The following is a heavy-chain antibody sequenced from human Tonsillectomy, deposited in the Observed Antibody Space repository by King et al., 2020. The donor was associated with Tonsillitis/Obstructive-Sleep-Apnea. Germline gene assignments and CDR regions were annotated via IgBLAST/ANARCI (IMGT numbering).Heavy chain of an antibody. CDR3: ARTGYWSSTSCSDSYMDV. CDR1: GYTFTSYG. Sequence: QLVQSGAEVKKPGASVKVSCKASGYTFTSYGISWVRQAPGQGLEWMGWISAYNGNTNYAQKLQGRVTMTTATSTSTAYMELRSLRSDDTAVYYCARTGYWSSTSCSDSYMDVWGKGTTVTVSS. CDR2: ISAYNGNT. D-gene: IGHD2-2*01. J-gene: IGHJ6*03. V-gene: IGHV1-18*01.